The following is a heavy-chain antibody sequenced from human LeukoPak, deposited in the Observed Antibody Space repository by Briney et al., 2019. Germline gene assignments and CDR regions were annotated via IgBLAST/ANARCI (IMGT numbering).Heavy chain of an antibody. J-gene: IGHJ4*02. CDR1: GFTFSSYT. Sequence: GGSLRLSCAASGFTFSSYTMSWVRQAPGKGLEWVSAISGSGGSTYYADSVKGRFTITRDNSKNTLFLQMNSLRAEDTAVYYCAKDSLVGGWLVGYSFDSWGQGTLVTVSS. D-gene: IGHD6-19*01. CDR3: AKDSLVGGWLVGYSFDS. V-gene: IGHV3-23*01. CDR2: ISGSGGST.